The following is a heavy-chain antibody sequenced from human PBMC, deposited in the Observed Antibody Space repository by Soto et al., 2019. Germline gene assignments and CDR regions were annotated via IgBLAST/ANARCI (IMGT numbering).Heavy chain of an antibody. CDR1: GGSISSGDYY. Sequence: QVQLQESGPGLVKPSQTLSLTCTVSGGSISSGDYYWSWIRQPPGKGLEWIGYIYYSGSTYYNPSLKRRVTISVDTSKNQFSLKLSSVTAADTAVYYCARAQDIVVVVAATPWFDPWGQGTLVTVSS. D-gene: IGHD2-15*01. CDR2: IYYSGST. J-gene: IGHJ5*02. CDR3: ARAQDIVVVVAATPWFDP. V-gene: IGHV4-30-4*01.